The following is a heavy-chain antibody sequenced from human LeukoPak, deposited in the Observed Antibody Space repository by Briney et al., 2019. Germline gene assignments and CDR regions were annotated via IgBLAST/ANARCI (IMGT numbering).Heavy chain of an antibody. V-gene: IGHV3-48*03. CDR1: GFTLSNYE. CDR2: ITKGGATV. D-gene: IGHD3-3*01. Sequence: GGSLRLSCAPSGFTLSNYEMNWVRLTPGKGLEWISYITKGGATVLYAESVKGRFTISRDNANSSLYLQMNSLRAEDTAVYFCARLSVSITRRFDLWGQGTLVTVSS. J-gene: IGHJ5*02. CDR3: ARLSVSITRRFDL.